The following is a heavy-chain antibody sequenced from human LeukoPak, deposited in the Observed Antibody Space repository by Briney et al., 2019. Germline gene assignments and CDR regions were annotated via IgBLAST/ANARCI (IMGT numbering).Heavy chain of an antibody. V-gene: IGHV1-69*04. Sequence: ASVKVSCKASGGTFSSYAISWVRQAPGQGLEWMGRIIPILGIANYAQKFQGRVTITADKSTSTAYMELSSLRSDDTAVYYCVRDHLHYFDYWGQGTLVTVSS. J-gene: IGHJ4*02. CDR1: GGTFSSYA. CDR3: VRDHLHYFDY. CDR2: IIPILGIA.